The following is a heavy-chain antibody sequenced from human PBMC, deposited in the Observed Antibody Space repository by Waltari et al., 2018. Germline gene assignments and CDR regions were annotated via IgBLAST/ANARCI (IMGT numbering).Heavy chain of an antibody. D-gene: IGHD1-1*01. CDR1: GGSITARSHF. Sequence: QLQLQESGPGLVKPSETLSLTCSVSGGSITARSHFWGWIRQSPGQALEWIGTVPNNGVTYTSPSLQSRLTMSRDTSKNQLSLTLGSVTASDTAVYYCATYIGASVGTAAFDVWGQGTMVTVSS. CDR2: VPNNGVT. CDR3: ATYIGASVGTAAFDV. J-gene: IGHJ3*01. V-gene: IGHV4-39*01.